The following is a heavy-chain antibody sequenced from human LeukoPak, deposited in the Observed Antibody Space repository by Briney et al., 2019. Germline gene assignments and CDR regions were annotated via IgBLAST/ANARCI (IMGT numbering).Heavy chain of an antibody. Sequence: PGGSLRLSCAASGFTFSSYWMSWVRQAPGKGLEWVANIKQDGSEKYCVDSVKGRFTISRDNAKNSLYLQMNSLRAEDTAVYYCARARTEDIVVVRGFDPWGQGTLVTVSS. D-gene: IGHD2-2*01. J-gene: IGHJ5*02. CDR1: GFTFSSYW. CDR2: IKQDGSEK. V-gene: IGHV3-7*04. CDR3: ARARTEDIVVVRGFDP.